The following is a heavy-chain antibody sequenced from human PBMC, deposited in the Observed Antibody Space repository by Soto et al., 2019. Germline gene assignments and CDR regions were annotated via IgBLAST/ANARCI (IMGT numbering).Heavy chain of an antibody. Sequence: PGGSLRLSCAASGFTFSSYAMSWVRQAPGKGLEWVSAISGSGGSTYYADSVKGRFTISRDNSKNTLYLQMNSLRAEDTAVYYCAKDIGCSGGSRYSGAFDIWGQGTMVT. CDR2: ISGSGGST. CDR3: AKDIGCSGGSRYSGAFDI. CDR1: GFTFSSYA. D-gene: IGHD2-15*01. V-gene: IGHV3-23*01. J-gene: IGHJ3*02.